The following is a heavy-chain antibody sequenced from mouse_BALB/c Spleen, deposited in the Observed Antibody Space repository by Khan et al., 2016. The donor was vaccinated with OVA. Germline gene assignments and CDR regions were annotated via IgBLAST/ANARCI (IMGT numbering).Heavy chain of an antibody. CDR3: ASGLHYYGFYFDC. V-gene: IGHV3-6*02. Sequence: EVQLQESGPGLVKPSQSLSLTCSVTGYSIPSGYYWNWIRQFPGNKLEWMGYIRYDGSNNYHPSLQNRISITRDNSKNQLFLKLNSVTTDDTATYYCASGLHYYGFYFDCWRPGTTLTVSS. D-gene: IGHD1-2*01. CDR1: GYSIPSGYY. J-gene: IGHJ2*01. CDR2: IRYDGSN.